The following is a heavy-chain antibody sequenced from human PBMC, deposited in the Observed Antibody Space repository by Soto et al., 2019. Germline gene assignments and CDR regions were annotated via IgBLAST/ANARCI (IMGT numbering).Heavy chain of an antibody. Sequence: QVQLQESGPGLVKPSQTLSLTCTVSGGSISSGGYYWSWIRQHPGKGLEWIGYIYYSGSTYYNPSLKSRVTISVDTSKNQFSLKLSSVTAADTAVYYCARGRGVNSNYVLVYYYYYGMDVWGQGTTVTVSS. J-gene: IGHJ6*02. D-gene: IGHD4-4*01. CDR2: IYYSGST. V-gene: IGHV4-31*03. CDR3: ARGRGVNSNYVLVYYYYYGMDV. CDR1: GGSISSGGYY.